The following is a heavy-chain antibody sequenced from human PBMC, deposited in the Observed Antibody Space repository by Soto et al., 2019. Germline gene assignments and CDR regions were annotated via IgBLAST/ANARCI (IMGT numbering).Heavy chain of an antibody. CDR2: ISYDGSYQ. V-gene: IGHV3-30*18. CDR1: GFAFNKFG. CDR3: AKGAEVGVVPGDH. Sequence: QVPLVESGGGVVQPGTSLRLSCAASGFAFNKFGLHWVRQAPGNGLEWVAVISYDGSYQYYADSVQGRLTITRDNSMNTLNMQLNRLRREDRAVYYCAKGAEVGVVPGDHRGQGTLVTVSS. J-gene: IGHJ4*02. D-gene: IGHD1-26*01.